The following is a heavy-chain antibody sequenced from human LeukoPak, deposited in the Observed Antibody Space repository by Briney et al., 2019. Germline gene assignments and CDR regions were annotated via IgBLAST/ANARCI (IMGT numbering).Heavy chain of an antibody. V-gene: IGHV3-23*01. Sequence: PGGSLRLSCAASGFTFSSYAMSWVRQAPGEGLEWVSAISGSGGSTYYADSVKGRFTISRDNSKNTLYLQMNSLRAEDTAVYYCAKGPSYYDSSGYYYYWGQGTLVTVSS. CDR2: ISGSGGST. D-gene: IGHD3-22*01. CDR3: AKGPSYYDSSGYYYY. J-gene: IGHJ4*02. CDR1: GFTFSSYA.